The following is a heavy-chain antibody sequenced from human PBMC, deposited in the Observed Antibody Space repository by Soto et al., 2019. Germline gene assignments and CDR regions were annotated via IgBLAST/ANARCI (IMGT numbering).Heavy chain of an antibody. V-gene: IGHV1-69*01. CDR3: ARDQGRDGYSWDY. Sequence: AISWVRQAPGQGLEWMGWIIPIFGTANYAQKFQGRVTITADESTSTAYMELSSLRSEDTAVYYCARDQGRDGYSWDYWGQGTLVTVSS. CDR2: IIPIFGTA. CDR1: A. D-gene: IGHD2-15*01. J-gene: IGHJ4*02.